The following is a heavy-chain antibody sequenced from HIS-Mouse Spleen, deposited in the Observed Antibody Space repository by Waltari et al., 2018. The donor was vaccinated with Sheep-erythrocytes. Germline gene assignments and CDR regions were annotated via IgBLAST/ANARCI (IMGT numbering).Heavy chain of an antibody. Sequence: EVQLVESGGGLIQPGGSLRLSCAASGFTVSSNYMSWVRQAPGKGLGWVSVIYSGGSTYYADPVKGRFTISRDNSKNTLYLQMNSLRAEDTAVYYCASDPSGSYYYYGMDVWGQGTTVTVSS. CDR2: IYSGGST. J-gene: IGHJ6*02. V-gene: IGHV3-53*01. D-gene: IGHD1-26*01. CDR1: GFTVSSNY. CDR3: ASDPSGSYYYYGMDV.